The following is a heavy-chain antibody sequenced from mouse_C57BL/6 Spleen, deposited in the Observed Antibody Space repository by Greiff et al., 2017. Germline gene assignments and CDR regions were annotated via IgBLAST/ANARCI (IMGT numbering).Heavy chain of an antibody. J-gene: IGHJ3*01. V-gene: IGHV1-82*01. CDR3: ARESGAY. CDR2: IYPDDGDT. Sequence: QVQLQQSGPELVKPGASVKISCKASGYAFSSSWMNWVKQSPGKGLEWIGRIYPDDGDTYYTGKFKGKATLTADKPSSTAYMQRSSLTYEDAAVYFGARESGAYWGQGTLVTVSA. CDR1: GYAFSSSW. D-gene: IGHD3-2*02.